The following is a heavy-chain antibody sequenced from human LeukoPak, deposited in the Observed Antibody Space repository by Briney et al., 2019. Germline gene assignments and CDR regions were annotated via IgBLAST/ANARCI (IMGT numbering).Heavy chain of an antibody. CDR2: INHSGST. CDR1: GGSISSGGYY. J-gene: IGHJ4*02. Sequence: SETLSLTCTVSGGSISSGGYYWSWIRQPPGKGLEWIGEINHSGSTNYNPSLKSRVTISVDTSKNQFSLKLSSVTAADTAVYYCARRTPRYFDYSFDYWGQGTLVTVSS. V-gene: IGHV4-39*07. CDR3: ARRTPRYFDYSFDY. D-gene: IGHD3-9*01.